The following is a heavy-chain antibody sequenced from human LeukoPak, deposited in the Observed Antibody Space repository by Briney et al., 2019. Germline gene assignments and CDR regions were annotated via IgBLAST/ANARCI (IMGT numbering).Heavy chain of an antibody. CDR1: GDSITSYS. J-gene: IGHJ6*03. D-gene: IGHD2-2*01. CDR2: MYTSGST. CDR3: ARDRGVIPVAKRGTSGSHSYYYMDV. V-gene: IGHV4-4*07. Sequence: SETLSLTCIVSGDSITSYSWSWIRQSAGKGLEWIGRMYTSGSTHYNPSLKSRVTMSVNTSKNQFSLRLRSVTAADTAVYYCARDRGVIPVAKRGTSGSHSYYYMDVWGKGTAVTVSS.